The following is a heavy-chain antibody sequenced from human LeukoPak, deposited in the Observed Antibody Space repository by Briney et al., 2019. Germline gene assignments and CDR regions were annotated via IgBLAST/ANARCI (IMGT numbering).Heavy chain of an antibody. Sequence: GGSLRLSCASSGFTFSSDGMNWVRQAPGKGLEWVSSISDNSKYIFYIDSVRGRFTISRDNAKNSLFLQMNSLRVEDTAVYYCAGAGSSLDALDIWGQGTVVTVSS. D-gene: IGHD3-10*01. V-gene: IGHV3-21*06. CDR2: ISDNSKYI. CDR3: AGAGSSLDALDI. J-gene: IGHJ3*02. CDR1: GFTFSSDG.